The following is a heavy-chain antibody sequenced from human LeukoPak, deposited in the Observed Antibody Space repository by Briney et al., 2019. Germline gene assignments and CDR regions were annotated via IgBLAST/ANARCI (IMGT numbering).Heavy chain of an antibody. CDR1: GFTFSGYE. V-gene: IGHV3-48*02. D-gene: IGHD2-21*02. CDR3: AKSDTYRFDY. J-gene: IGHJ4*02. Sequence: QTGGSLRLSCAASGFTFSGYEMNWVRQAPGKGLEWLSYISSSSSIIYYADSVKGRFTISRDNAKNSLYLQMNSLRDEDTAVYYCAKSDTYRFDYWGQGTLVTVSS. CDR2: ISSSSSII.